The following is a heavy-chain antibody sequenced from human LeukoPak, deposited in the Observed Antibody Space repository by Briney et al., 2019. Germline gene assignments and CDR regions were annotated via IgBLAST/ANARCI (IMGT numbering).Heavy chain of an antibody. D-gene: IGHD4/OR15-4a*01. J-gene: IGHJ4*02. CDR2: INHSGST. Sequence: SETLSLTCAVYGGSFSGYYWSWIRQPPGKGLEWIGEINHSGSTNYNPSLKSRVTISIDTSKNQFSLKLNSVTAADTAVYYCARDTESGAVFDYWGQGALVTVSP. CDR1: GGSFSGYY. CDR3: ARDTESGAVFDY. V-gene: IGHV4-34*01.